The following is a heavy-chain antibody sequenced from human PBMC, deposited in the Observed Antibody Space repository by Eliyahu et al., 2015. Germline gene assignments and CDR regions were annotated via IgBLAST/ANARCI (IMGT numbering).Heavy chain of an antibody. D-gene: IGHD2/OR15-2a*01. CDR1: GGSFSGYY. J-gene: IGHJ3*02. Sequence: QVQLQQWGAGLLKPSETLSLTCTVYGGSFSGYYWSWIRQPPGKGLEWIGEINRSGGTNYNPSLKSRVTISVDTSKNQFSLKLSSVTAADTAVFYCARHLPHFVGAFDIWGQGTMVTASS. V-gene: IGHV4-34*01. CDR2: INRSGGT. CDR3: ARHLPHFVGAFDI.